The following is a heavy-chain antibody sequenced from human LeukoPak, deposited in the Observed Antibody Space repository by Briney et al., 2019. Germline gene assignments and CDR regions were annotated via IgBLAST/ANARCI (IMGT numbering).Heavy chain of an antibody. Sequence: SVKVSCKASGGTFSSYAISWVRQAPGQGLEWMGRIIPILGIANYAQKFQGRVTITADKSTSTAYMELSSLRSEDTAVYYCARAVTMVRGAIDYWGQGTLVTVSS. CDR2: IIPILGIA. CDR1: GGTFSSYA. V-gene: IGHV1-69*04. D-gene: IGHD3-10*01. CDR3: ARAVTMVRGAIDY. J-gene: IGHJ4*02.